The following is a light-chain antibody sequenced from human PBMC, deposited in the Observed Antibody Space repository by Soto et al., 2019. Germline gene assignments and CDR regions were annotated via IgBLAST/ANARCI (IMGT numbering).Light chain of an antibody. CDR2: ANN. Sequence: QSVLTQPPSVSGAPGQTVTISCTGSNSNVGGGYDVHWYQQLPGSAPKLLIYANNNRPSGVPDRFSGSKSGTSASLAITGLQAEDEADYYCQSSDPTLNAVFGGGTKLTVL. V-gene: IGLV1-40*01. CDR3: QSSDPTLNAV. CDR1: NSNVGGGYD. J-gene: IGLJ2*01.